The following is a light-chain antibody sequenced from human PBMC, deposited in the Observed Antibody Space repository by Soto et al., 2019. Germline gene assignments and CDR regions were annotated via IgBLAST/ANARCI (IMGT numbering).Light chain of an antibody. J-gene: IGKJ1*01. CDR1: QSVSSN. CDR3: QQYNNWLVT. CDR2: GAS. Sequence: EIVMTQSPATLSVSPGEKATISCRASQSVSSNLAWYQQKPGQAPRLLIYGASTRATGIPARFSGSGSGTEFTLTISSLQSEDFAVYYCQQYNNWLVTFGQGTKVDIK. V-gene: IGKV3-15*01.